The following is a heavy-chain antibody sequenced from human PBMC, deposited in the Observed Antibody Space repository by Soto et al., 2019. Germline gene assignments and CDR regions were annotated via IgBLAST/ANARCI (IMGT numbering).Heavy chain of an antibody. Sequence: SETLSLTCTVSGGSIRRYYWSWIRQPPGKGLEWIGYIYYSGSTNYNPPLKSRVTISVDTSKNQFSLKLSSVTAADTAVYYCAGTQTMGYSSGWSFDYWGQGTLVTAPS. J-gene: IGHJ4*02. CDR1: GGSIRRYY. CDR2: IYYSGST. V-gene: IGHV4-59*01. D-gene: IGHD6-19*01. CDR3: AGTQTMGYSSGWSFDY.